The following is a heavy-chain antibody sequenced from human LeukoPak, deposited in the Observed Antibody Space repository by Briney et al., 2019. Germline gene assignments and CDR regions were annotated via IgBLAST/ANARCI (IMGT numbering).Heavy chain of an antibody. Sequence: GGSLRLSCAASGFTFSTYAMSWVRQAPGKGLEWVSTITGSGNTAYYADSVKGRFTISRDNSNNTLYVQMNSLGVEDTAVYYCARDPYHYASENWGQGTLVTVSS. J-gene: IGHJ4*02. V-gene: IGHV3-23*01. CDR2: ITGSGNTA. CDR1: GFTFSTYA. D-gene: IGHD3-10*01. CDR3: ARDPYHYASEN.